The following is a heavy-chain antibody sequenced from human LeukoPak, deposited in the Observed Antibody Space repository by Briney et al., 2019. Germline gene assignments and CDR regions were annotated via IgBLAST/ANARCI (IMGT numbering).Heavy chain of an antibody. J-gene: IGHJ4*02. Sequence: GGSLRLSCAASGFTFSSYAMSWVRQPPGKGLEWVSAISGSGGSTYYADSVKGRFTISRDNSKNTLYLQMNSLRAEDTAVYYCAKDGDTAMATGSFDYWGQGTLVTVSS. CDR3: AKDGDTAMATGSFDY. CDR2: ISGSGGST. V-gene: IGHV3-23*01. CDR1: GFTFSSYA. D-gene: IGHD5-18*01.